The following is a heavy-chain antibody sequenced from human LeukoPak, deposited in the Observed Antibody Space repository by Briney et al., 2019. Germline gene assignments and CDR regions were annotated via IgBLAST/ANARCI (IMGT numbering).Heavy chain of an antibody. CDR3: ARVGGGATQGQLADQYYFDY. CDR2: IYYSGST. V-gene: IGHV4-39*07. D-gene: IGHD3-16*01. J-gene: IGHJ4*02. CDR1: GGSISSSSYY. Sequence: PSETLSLTCTVSGGSISSSSYYWGWIRQPPGKGLEWIGSIYYSGSTYYNASLKSRVTISVDTSKNQFSLKLSSVTAADTAVYYCARVGGGATQGQLADQYYFDYWGQGTLVTVSS.